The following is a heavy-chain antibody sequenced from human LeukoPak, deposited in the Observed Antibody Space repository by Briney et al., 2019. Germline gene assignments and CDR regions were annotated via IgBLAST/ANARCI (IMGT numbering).Heavy chain of an antibody. CDR3: ARDPYSSTWSYGMDV. V-gene: IGHV3-7*05. Sequence: PGGSLRLSCAASGFTFSDYWMSWVRQAPGKGLEWVANIKQDGTKEVYMDSVKGRFTISRDNAKNSLFLQMDTLRAEDTAVYYCARDPYSSTWSYGMDVWGQGTTVTVSS. CDR2: IKQDGTKE. J-gene: IGHJ6*02. D-gene: IGHD6-6*01. CDR1: GFTFSDYW.